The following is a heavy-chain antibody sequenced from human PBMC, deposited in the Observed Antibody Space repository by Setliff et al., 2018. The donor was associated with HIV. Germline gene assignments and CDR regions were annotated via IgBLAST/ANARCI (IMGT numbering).Heavy chain of an antibody. J-gene: IGHJ6*03. CDR1: GYTFTNHY. V-gene: IGHV1-69-2*01. CDR2: IDPENPTT. CDR3: ASERSRGNYYYSMDV. Sequence: ASVKVSCKMSGYTFTNHYIHWIQQAPGKGLEWVGLIDPENPTTIYAAKFQGRVTITADTSTDTAYMELSSLRSEGTAIYYCASERSRGNYYYSMDVWGKGTTVTVSS.